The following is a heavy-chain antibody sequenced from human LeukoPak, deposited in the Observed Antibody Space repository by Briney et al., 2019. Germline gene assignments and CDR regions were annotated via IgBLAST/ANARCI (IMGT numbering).Heavy chain of an antibody. CDR2: ISGSGGST. J-gene: IGHJ3*02. Sequence: GGSLRLSCAASGFTFSDSWMTWVRQVPGKGLEWVSAISGSGGSTYYADSVKGRFTISRDNSKNTLYLQMNSLRAEDTAVYYCARLLEGGDGYNYFDIWGQGTMVTVSS. D-gene: IGHD5-24*01. V-gene: IGHV3-23*01. CDR1: GFTFSDSW. CDR3: ARLLEGGDGYNYFDI.